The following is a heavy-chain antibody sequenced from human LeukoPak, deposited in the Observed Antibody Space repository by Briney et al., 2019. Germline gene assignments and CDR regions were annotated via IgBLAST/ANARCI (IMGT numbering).Heavy chain of an antibody. V-gene: IGHV3-11*01. Sequence: GGSLRLSCAASGFTFSDYYMSWIRQAPGKGLEWVSYISSSGRIIHYADSVKGRFTISRDNAKNSLFLQMNSLRGDDTAVYYCAKDVGKWESLHFFDYWGQGTLVTVSS. CDR1: GFTFSDYY. J-gene: IGHJ4*02. D-gene: IGHD1-26*01. CDR2: ISSSGRII. CDR3: AKDVGKWESLHFFDY.